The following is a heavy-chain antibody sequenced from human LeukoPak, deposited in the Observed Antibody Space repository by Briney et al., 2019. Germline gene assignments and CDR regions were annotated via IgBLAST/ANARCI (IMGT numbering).Heavy chain of an antibody. CDR3: ARVGPAAAGRGYWYFDL. CDR2: ISSSGYTM. D-gene: IGHD6-13*01. CDR1: GFTFSAYY. Sequence: PGGSLRLSCAASGFTFSAYYMNWIRQAPGKGLEWVSYISSSGYTMYYADSVKGRFTISRDNANNSLYLQMNSLRAEDTAVYYCARVGPAAAGRGYWYFDLWGRGTLVTVSS. J-gene: IGHJ2*01. V-gene: IGHV3-11*01.